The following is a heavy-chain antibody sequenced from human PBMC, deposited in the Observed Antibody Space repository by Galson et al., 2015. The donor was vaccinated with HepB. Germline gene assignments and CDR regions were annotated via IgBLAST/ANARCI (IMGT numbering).Heavy chain of an antibody. CDR2: INHSGIT. CDR1: GGSFSGYY. V-gene: IGHV4-34*01. D-gene: IGHD4/OR15-4a*01. CDR3: ARDRSNYGVSAGGS. J-gene: IGHJ5*02. Sequence: SETLSLTCAVYGGSFSGYYWSWIRQPPGKGLEWIGEINHSGITNYNPSLKSRVTISVDTSKNQFSLKLNSVTAADTAVYYCARDRSNYGVSAGGSWGQGTLVTVSS.